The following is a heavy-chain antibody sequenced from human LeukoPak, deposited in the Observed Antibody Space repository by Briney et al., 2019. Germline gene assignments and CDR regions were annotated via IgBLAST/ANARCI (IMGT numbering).Heavy chain of an antibody. CDR3: ARDSVDLVVVPAAIGDYYYYMDV. V-gene: IGHV3-30*01. J-gene: IGHJ6*03. CDR2: ISYDGSNK. CDR1: GFTFSSYA. D-gene: IGHD2-2*01. Sequence: GGSLRLSCAASGFTFSSYAMHWVRQAPGEGLEGVAVISYDGSNKYYADSVKGRFTISRDNSKNTLYLQMNSLRAEDTAVYYCARDSVDLVVVPAAIGDYYYYMDVWGKGTTVTVSS.